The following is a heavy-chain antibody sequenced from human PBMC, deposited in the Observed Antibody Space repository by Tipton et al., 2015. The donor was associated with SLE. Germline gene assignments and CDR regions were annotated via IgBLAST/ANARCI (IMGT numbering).Heavy chain of an antibody. D-gene: IGHD3-10*01. CDR3: ASILEWFRELLPYYYGMDV. CDR1: GFTFSSYA. Sequence: SLRLSCEASGFTFSSYAMSWVRQAPGKGLDWVSLLYSDESTSYADSVKGRFTISRDNSKNKLYMQMNSLRAEDTAVYYCASILEWFRELLPYYYGMDVWGQGTTVTVSS. V-gene: IGHV3-23*03. CDR2: LYSDEST. J-gene: IGHJ6*02.